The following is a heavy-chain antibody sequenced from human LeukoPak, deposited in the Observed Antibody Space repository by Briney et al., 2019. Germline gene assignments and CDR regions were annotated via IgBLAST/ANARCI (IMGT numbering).Heavy chain of an antibody. CDR3: TTVLLWFGELSFDY. Sequence: GGTLRLSCAASGFTFSNAWMSWVRQAPGKGLEGVGRIKSKTDGGTTDYAAPVKGRFTISRDDSKNTLYLQMNSLKTEDTAVYYCTTVLLWFGELSFDYWGQGTLVTVSS. D-gene: IGHD3-10*01. CDR1: GFTFSNAW. V-gene: IGHV3-15*01. J-gene: IGHJ4*02. CDR2: IKSKTDGGTT.